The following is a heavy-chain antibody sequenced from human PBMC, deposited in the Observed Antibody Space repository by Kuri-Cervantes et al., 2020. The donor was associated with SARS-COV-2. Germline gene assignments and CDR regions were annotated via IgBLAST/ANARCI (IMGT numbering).Heavy chain of an antibody. D-gene: IGHD3-22*01. CDR2: TSADRTKE. CDR1: GFTLSGYG. V-gene: IGHV3-33*05. CDR3: ARDSDTTGYYWYFDL. J-gene: IGHJ2*01. Sequence: GESLKISCAASGFTLSGYGIHWVRQAPGKGLEWVAATSADRTKEYYLDSVKGRFAISRDNSKNTVYLQINILRAEDTAVYYCARDSDTTGYYWYFDLWGRGTLVTVSS.